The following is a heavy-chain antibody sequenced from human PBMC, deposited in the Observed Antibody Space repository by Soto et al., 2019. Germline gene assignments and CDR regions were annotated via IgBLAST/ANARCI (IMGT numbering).Heavy chain of an antibody. D-gene: IGHD4-17*01. CDR3: AKHLDGDDALPDSFDI. Sequence: EVQLLESGGGLVQPGGSLRLSCAASGFTFSSYAMSWVRQAPAKGLEWVSAISGSGGSTYYADSVKGRFTISRDNSKNALDLQMNSLRAGDTAVYYCAKHLDGDDALPDSFDIWGQGTMVTVSA. V-gene: IGHV3-23*01. CDR1: GFTFSSYA. J-gene: IGHJ3*02. CDR2: ISGSGGST.